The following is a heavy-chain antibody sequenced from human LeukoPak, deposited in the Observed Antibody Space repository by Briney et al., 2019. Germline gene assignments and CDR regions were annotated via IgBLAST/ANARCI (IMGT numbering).Heavy chain of an antibody. CDR1: GFTFSSYW. V-gene: IGHV3-74*01. CDR2: INSDGSSI. J-gene: IGHJ4*02. D-gene: IGHD6-13*01. CDR3: ARVLPTRIAAAVASDY. Sequence: GGSLRLSCAASGFTFSSYWMHWVRQAPGKGLVWVSRINSDGSSISYADSVKGRFTISRDNAKNTLYLQMNSLRAEDTAVYYCARVLPTRIAAAVASDYWGQGTLVTVSS.